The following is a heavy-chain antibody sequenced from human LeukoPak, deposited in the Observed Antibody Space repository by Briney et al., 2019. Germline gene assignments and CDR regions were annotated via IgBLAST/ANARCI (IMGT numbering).Heavy chain of an antibody. CDR1: RGSDITYS. Sequence: GAAVKVSFKRTRGSDITYSIGRVWQAPGKGVEYMGRIIHMIGITDNAQKVQGRVTISADTSTGTTYMDLNILRSDDTAVYYCATLGEGEKASMSVVGLSGVDSWGQGTLITVSS. D-gene: IGHD3-16*01. CDR2: IIHMIGIT. J-gene: IGHJ4*02. CDR3: ATLGEGEKASMSVVGLSGVDS. V-gene: IGHV1-69*02.